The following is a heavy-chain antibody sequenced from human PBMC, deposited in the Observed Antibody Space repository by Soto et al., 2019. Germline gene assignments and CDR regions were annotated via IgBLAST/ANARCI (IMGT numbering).Heavy chain of an antibody. CDR3: AREGPHYYGSSQSGYYFDY. CDR1: GGSFSGYY. V-gene: IGHV4-34*01. Sequence: KTSETLSLTCAVYGGSFSGYYWSWIRQPPGKGLEWIGEINHSGSTNYNPSLKSRVTISVDTSKNQFSLKLSSVTAADTAVYYCAREGPHYYGSSQSGYYFDYWGQGTLVTVSS. D-gene: IGHD3-10*01. CDR2: INHSGST. J-gene: IGHJ4*02.